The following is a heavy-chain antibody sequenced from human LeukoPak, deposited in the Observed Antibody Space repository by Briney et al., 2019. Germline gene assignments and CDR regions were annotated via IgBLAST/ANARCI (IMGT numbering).Heavy chain of an antibody. CDR2: INDSGST. Sequence: SETLSLTCAVYGGSSSGYYSSWSRHPPGKGLWWIGEINDSGSTNYNPSLKSPVPISVDTSKNQFSLNLSSVTAADTAVYYCARGLRGVIYVYYYYMDVWGKGTTVTVSS. CDR1: GGSSSGYY. CDR3: ARGLRGVIYVYYYYMDV. V-gene: IGHV4-34*01. J-gene: IGHJ6*03. D-gene: IGHD3-16*02.